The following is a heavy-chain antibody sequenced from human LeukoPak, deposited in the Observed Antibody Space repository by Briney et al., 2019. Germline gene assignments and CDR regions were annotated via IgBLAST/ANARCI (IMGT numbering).Heavy chain of an antibody. D-gene: IGHD3-3*01. CDR1: GFTFSSYS. J-gene: IGHJ4*02. Sequence: GGSLRLSCAASGFTFSSYSMNWVRQAPGKGLEWVSSISSSSSYIYYADSVKGRFTISRDNSKNTLYLQMNSLRAEDTAVYYCAKDDFWSGYYPNPDYWGQGTLVTVSS. V-gene: IGHV3-21*04. CDR3: AKDDFWSGYYPNPDY. CDR2: ISSSSSYI.